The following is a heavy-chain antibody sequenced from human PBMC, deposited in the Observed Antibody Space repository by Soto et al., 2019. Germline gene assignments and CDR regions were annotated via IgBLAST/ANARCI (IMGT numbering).Heavy chain of an antibody. Sequence: GGSLRLSCAASGFTFSNAWISWVRQAPGKGLEWVGRIKSKTDCGTTDYAEPVKGRFAISRDDSNNMVYLQMNSLKIEDTAVYYCTTFCNSNIIIVRFDYCGQRTLVPVSS. CDR1: GFTFSNAW. D-gene: IGHD2-2*01. V-gene: IGHV3-15*07. CDR3: TTFCNSNIIIVRFDY. CDR2: IKSKTDCGTT. J-gene: IGHJ4*02.